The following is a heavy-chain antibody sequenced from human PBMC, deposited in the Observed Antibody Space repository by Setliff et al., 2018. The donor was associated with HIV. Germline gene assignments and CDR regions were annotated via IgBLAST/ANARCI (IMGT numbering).Heavy chain of an antibody. CDR3: AKGAGFYGDYTFDH. D-gene: IGHD4-17*01. J-gene: IGHJ4*02. CDR2: IYSTGST. Sequence: PSETLSLTCTVSGPSINIHYWSWIRQSPGKGFEWIGYIYSTGSTNYNPSLQSRVTISMVASRSQFSLKVTSVTAADTAVYYCAKGAGFYGDYTFDHWGQGRQVTVPS. CDR1: GPSINIHY. V-gene: IGHV4-59*11.